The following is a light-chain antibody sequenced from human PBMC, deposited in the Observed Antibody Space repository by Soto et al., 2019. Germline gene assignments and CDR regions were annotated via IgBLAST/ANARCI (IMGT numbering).Light chain of an antibody. V-gene: IGLV2-8*01. J-gene: IGLJ1*01. CDR3: SSYAGSNNLGV. Sequence: QSVLTQPPSASGSPGQSVTISCTGASSDVGGYNYVSWYQQLPGKAPKLMIYEVSKRPSGVPDRFSGSKSGNTASLTVSGLQAEDEADYYCSSYAGSNNLGVFGTGTKVTVL. CDR2: EVS. CDR1: SSDVGGYNY.